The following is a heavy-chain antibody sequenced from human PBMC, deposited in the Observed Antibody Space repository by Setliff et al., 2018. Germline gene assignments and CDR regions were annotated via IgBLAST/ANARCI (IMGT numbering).Heavy chain of an antibody. J-gene: IGHJ4*02. V-gene: IGHV1-69*06. CDR2: IIPIFGTA. CDR1: GGTFSSYA. Sequence: SVKVSCKASGGTFSSYAITWVRQAPGQGLEWMGGIIPIFGTANYAQKFQGRVTITADKSTSTAYMELSSLRSEDTAVYYCASAGYCSSTSCRSYDYWGQGTLVTVSS. CDR3: ASAGYCSSTSCRSYDY. D-gene: IGHD2-2*01.